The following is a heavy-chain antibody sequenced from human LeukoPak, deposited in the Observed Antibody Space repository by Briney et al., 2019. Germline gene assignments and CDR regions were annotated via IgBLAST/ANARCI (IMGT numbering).Heavy chain of an antibody. CDR3: ARDVGFIVGATPGAFDI. V-gene: IGHV3-66*01. CDR2: INSGGNT. J-gene: IGHJ3*02. Sequence: GGSLRLSCAASGFTVSSNYMTWVRQAPGKGLEWVSVINSGGNTYYADSVKGRFTISRDNTKNTLYLQMNSLRADDTAVYYCARDVGFIVGATPGAFDIWGQGTMVTVSS. CDR1: GFTVSSNY. D-gene: IGHD1-26*01.